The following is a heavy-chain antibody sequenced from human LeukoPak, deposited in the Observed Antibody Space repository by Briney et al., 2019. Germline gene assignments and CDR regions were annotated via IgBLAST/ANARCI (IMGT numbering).Heavy chain of an antibody. CDR2: MNPNSGNT. D-gene: IGHD4-17*01. CDR3: TRVHGATGDYGDLDY. Sequence: ASVKVSCKASGYTFTSYDMNWVRQATGQGLEWMGWMNPNSGNTGYAQKFQGRVTMTRNTSISTAHMELSSLGSDDTAVYYSTRVHGATGDYGDLDYWGQGTLVTVSS. J-gene: IGHJ4*02. V-gene: IGHV1-8*02. CDR1: GYTFTSYD.